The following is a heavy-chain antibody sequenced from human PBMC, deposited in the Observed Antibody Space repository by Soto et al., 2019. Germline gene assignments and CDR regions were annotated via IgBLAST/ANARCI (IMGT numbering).Heavy chain of an antibody. J-gene: IGHJ2*01. CDR3: ATSSVSRLLNHWYFDL. V-gene: IGHV4-39*01. CDR1: GGSISSSDYY. Sequence: QVHLQESGPGLVKPSETLSLTCSVSGGSISSSDYYWGWVRQPPGKGLEWIGSISFGVTTYYSPSLRSRLPISIATSNNQFSLKLSSVPAADTAVYYCATSSVSRLLNHWYFDLWGRGTLVTVSS. CDR2: ISFGVTT.